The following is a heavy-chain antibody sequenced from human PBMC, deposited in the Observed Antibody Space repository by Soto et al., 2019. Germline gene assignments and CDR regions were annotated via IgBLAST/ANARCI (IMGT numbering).Heavy chain of an antibody. V-gene: IGHV4-30-4*01. CDR3: ARIPLLQGGWFDP. Sequence: PSETLSLTCTVSGDSINTGDYYWSWLRHPPRKGLEWIGYIYYTGSTYYNPSLKSQFTISIDTSKTQFSLKVNSVTAADTAVYYRARIPLLQGGWFDPWGQGTMVTFYS. J-gene: IGHJ5*02. CDR1: GDSINTGDYY. CDR2: IYYTGST. D-gene: IGHD1-26*01.